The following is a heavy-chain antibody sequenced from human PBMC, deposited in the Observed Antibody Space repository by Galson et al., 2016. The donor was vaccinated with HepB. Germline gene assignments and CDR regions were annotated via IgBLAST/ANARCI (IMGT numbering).Heavy chain of an antibody. CDR1: GFALSFYA. D-gene: IGHD4/OR15-4a*01. J-gene: IGHJ4*02. Sequence: SLRLSCAASGFALSFYAMSWVRQAPGKGLEWVSGISKDSSNTYYGDSVRGRFTISRDNSKNTLYLQRKSLRDDDTAVYYCARDDYSGGRGSPDYWGQGTLVTVSS. V-gene: IGHV3-23*01. CDR3: ARDDYSGGRGSPDY. CDR2: ISKDSSNT.